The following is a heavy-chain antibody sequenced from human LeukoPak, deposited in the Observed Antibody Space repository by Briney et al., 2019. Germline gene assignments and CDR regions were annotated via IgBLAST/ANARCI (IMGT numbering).Heavy chain of an antibody. Sequence: GASVKVSCKASGYTFTGYYMHWVRQAPGQGLEWMGWINPNSGGTNYAQKFQGRVTMTRDTSISTAYMELSRLRSDDTAVYYCARGLEEGSGSLVFPGAYYYYMDVWGKGTTVTVSS. D-gene: IGHD3-10*01. CDR1: GYTFTGYY. CDR3: ARGLEEGSGSLVFPGAYYYYMDV. CDR2: INPNSGGT. V-gene: IGHV1-2*02. J-gene: IGHJ6*03.